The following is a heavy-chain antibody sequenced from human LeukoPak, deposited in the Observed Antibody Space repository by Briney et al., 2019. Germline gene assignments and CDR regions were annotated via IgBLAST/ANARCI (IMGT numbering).Heavy chain of an antibody. CDR1: GYTFTGYY. D-gene: IGHD3-16*02. CDR2: INPNSGGT. J-gene: IGHJ4*02. Sequence: ASVKVSCKASGYTFTGYYMHWVRQAPGQGLEWMGRINPNSGGTNYAQKFQGRVTMTRDTSINTAYMELSRLRSDDTAVYYCARVGYDYVWGSYLNFDYWGQGTLVTVSS. V-gene: IGHV1-2*06. CDR3: ARVGYDYVWGSYLNFDY.